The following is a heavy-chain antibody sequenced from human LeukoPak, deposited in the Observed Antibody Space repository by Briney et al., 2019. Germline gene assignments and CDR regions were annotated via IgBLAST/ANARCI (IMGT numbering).Heavy chain of an antibody. D-gene: IGHD1-20*01. V-gene: IGHV3-9*01. J-gene: IGHJ6*02. CDR2: ISWNSGSI. CDR3: AKDVLTATTFDSGMNV. CDR1: GFTFSSSV. Sequence: GGSLRLSCAASGFTFSSSVMTWVRQTPGKGLEWVSGISWNSGSIGYADSVKGRFTISRDNAKNSLYLQMNSLRAEDTALYYCAKDVLTATTFDSGMNVWGQGTTVTVSS.